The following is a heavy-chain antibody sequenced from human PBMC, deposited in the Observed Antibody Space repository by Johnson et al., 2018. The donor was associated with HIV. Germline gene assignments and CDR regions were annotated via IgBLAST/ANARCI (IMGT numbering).Heavy chain of an antibody. CDR2: LYSSGKT. CDR1: GFTVSTYY. Sequence: VQLVESGGGLIQPGGSLRLSCAASGFTVSTYYMTWVRQASGKGLELVSLLYSSGKTYYADSVKGRFTSSRDYSKNRLYLQMNSLRAEDTALYYCARATGIAVADGSFDVWGRGTMVTVSS. J-gene: IGHJ3*01. CDR3: ARATGIAVADGSFDV. D-gene: IGHD6-19*01. V-gene: IGHV3-53*01.